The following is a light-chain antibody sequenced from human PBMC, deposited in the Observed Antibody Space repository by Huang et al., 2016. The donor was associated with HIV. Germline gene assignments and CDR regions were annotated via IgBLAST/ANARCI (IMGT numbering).Light chain of an antibody. J-gene: IGKJ4*01. Sequence: EIVMTQSPATLSVSPGATATLSCRASQSLGSSLAWYQQKPGQAPRLLIYSASTRTTGIPARFSGSGSGTEFTLSISSLQSEDFAVYFCQHYNGWPLTFGGGTKVDIK. V-gene: IGKV3-15*01. CDR3: QHYNGWPLT. CDR1: QSLGSS. CDR2: SAS.